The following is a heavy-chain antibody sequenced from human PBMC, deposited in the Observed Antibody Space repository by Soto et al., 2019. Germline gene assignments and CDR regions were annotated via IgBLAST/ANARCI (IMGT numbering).Heavy chain of an antibody. CDR1: GCSIGSGGYY. J-gene: IGHJ5*02. CDR3: ARTPGGLWFGELLYRFDP. V-gene: IGHV4-61*08. D-gene: IGHD3-10*01. Sequence: SETLSLTCTVSGCSIGSGGYYWSWIRQHPGKGLEWIGYIYYSGSTNYNPSLKSRVTISVDTSKNQFSLKLTSVTAADTAVYYCARTPGGLWFGELLYRFDPWGQGTLVTVSS. CDR2: IYYSGST.